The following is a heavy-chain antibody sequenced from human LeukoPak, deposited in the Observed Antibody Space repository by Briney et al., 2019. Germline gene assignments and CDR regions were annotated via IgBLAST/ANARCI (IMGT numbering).Heavy chain of an antibody. Sequence: GGSLRLSCAGSGFTFSSYAMNWVRQAPGKGLEWVSGISGSGGSTYYADSVKGRFTISRDNSKDTLYLQMNSLRAEDAAIYYCAKDRIWSGYSKYYFDCWGQGTLVTVSS. J-gene: IGHJ4*02. V-gene: IGHV3-23*01. CDR2: ISGSGGST. D-gene: IGHD3-3*01. CDR1: GFTFSSYA. CDR3: AKDRIWSGYSKYYFDC.